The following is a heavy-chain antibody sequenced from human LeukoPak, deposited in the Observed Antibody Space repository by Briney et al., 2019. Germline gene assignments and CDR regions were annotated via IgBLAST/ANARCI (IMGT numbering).Heavy chain of an antibody. CDR3: AREIKRRAAREGDIVVVPAAPLNWFDP. Sequence: GASVKVSCKASGYTFTSYYMHWVRQAPGQGLEWMGWINPNSGGTNYAQKFQGRVTMTRDTSISTAYMELSRLRSDDTAVYYCAREIKRRAAREGDIVVVPAAPLNWFDPWGQGTLVTVSS. D-gene: IGHD2-2*01. CDR1: GYTFTSYY. J-gene: IGHJ5*02. V-gene: IGHV1-2*02. CDR2: INPNSGGT.